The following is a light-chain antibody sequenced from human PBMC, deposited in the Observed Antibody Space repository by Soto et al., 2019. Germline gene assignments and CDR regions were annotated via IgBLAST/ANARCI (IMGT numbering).Light chain of an antibody. V-gene: IGLV2-8*01. CDR2: EVS. CDR3: SSYAGSNNVV. CDR1: SSDVGGYNY. Sequence: QSALTQPPSASGSPGQSVTISCTGTSSDVGGYNYVSWYQQHPGKAPKLIIYEVSKRPSGVPDRFSGSKSGNPASLTVSGLQAEEEADYYCSSYAGSNNVVFGGGTKLTVL. J-gene: IGLJ2*01.